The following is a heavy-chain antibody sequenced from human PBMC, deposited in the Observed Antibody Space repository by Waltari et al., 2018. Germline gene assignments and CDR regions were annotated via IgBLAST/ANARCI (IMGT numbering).Heavy chain of an antibody. D-gene: IGHD3-10*01. Sequence: QVQLVQSGAEVKKPGSSVKVSCKASGGTFSSYAISWVRQPPGQGLEWMGGIILTFGTANSAQKFQGRVTITADESTSTAYMELSSLRSENTAVYYCARHMGQGAYYYGMDVWGQGTTVTVSS. CDR1: GGTFSSYA. CDR2: IILTFGTA. J-gene: IGHJ6*02. CDR3: ARHMGQGAYYYGMDV. V-gene: IGHV1-69*12.